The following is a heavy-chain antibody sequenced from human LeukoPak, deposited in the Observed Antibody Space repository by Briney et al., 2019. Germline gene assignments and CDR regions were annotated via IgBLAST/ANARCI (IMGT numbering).Heavy chain of an antibody. Sequence: GGSLRLSCAASGFTFSSYSMNWVRQAPGKGVEWVSTISSSSSYLYYADSVKGRITICSDNGKSSLDLQMNSLRAEDTAVYYCARKGRGYSYGFDYWGQGTLVTVSS. CDR3: ARKGRGYSYGFDY. CDR2: ISSSSSYL. CDR1: GFTFSSYS. V-gene: IGHV3-21*01. J-gene: IGHJ4*02. D-gene: IGHD5-18*01.